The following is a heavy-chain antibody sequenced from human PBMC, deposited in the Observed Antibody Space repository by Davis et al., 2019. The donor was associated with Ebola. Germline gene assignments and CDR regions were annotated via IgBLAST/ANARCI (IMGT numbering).Heavy chain of an antibody. CDR3: ARHRRTGYYYIFDY. Sequence: SETLSLTCLVSGGAIGDYFWSWIRQPPGRGLEWIGYIYGGSTKYNPSLKSRVTFSGDTSMNHLSLELRSVTAADTAVYYCARHRRTGYYYIFDYWGQGTLVTVSS. CDR1: GGAIGDYF. D-gene: IGHD3-22*01. V-gene: IGHV4-59*08. J-gene: IGHJ4*02. CDR2: IYGGST.